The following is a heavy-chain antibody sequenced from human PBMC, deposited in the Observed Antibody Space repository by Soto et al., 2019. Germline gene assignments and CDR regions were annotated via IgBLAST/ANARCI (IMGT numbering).Heavy chain of an antibody. D-gene: IGHD3-3*01. Sequence: KSSETLSLTCNVSGDSISNSLYYWTGIPQHPGKGREWFGYNYYSGGTYYNPSLKSRVRISIDTSNNQFSLKLDSVTAADTVIYYCARDHGRECWSPPYHYYAMDVWAKGPWSPSP. V-gene: IGHV4-31*03. CDR2: NYYSGGT. J-gene: IGHJ6*02. CDR3: ARDHGRECWSPPYHYYAMDV. CDR1: GDSISNSLYY.